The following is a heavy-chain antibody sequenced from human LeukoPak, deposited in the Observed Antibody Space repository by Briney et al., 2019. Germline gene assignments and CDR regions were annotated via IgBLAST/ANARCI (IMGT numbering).Heavy chain of an antibody. Sequence: GESLKISCKGSGYTFSNYWIGWVRQMPGKGLEWMGIIYPGDSDTRYSPSFQGQVTISADTSISTAYLQWNSLKASDTAMYYCARREGGWYLDYWGQGTLVTASS. CDR3: ARREGGWYLDY. V-gene: IGHV5-51*01. CDR1: GYTFSNYW. J-gene: IGHJ4*02. D-gene: IGHD6-19*01. CDR2: IYPGDSDT.